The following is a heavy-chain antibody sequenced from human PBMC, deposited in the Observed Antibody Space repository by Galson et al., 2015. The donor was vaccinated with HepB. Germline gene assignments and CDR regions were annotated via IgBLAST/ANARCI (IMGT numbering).Heavy chain of an antibody. CDR3: ARVVGDYDILTGYYKGGYFDY. Sequence: SVTVSCKASGYTFTSYGISWVRQAPGQGLEWMGWISAYNGNTNYAQKLQGRVTMTTDTSTSTAYMELRSLRSDDTAVYYCARVVGDYDILTGYYKGGYFDYWGQGTLVTVSS. CDR1: GYTFTSYG. J-gene: IGHJ4*02. D-gene: IGHD3-9*01. CDR2: ISAYNGNT. V-gene: IGHV1-18*04.